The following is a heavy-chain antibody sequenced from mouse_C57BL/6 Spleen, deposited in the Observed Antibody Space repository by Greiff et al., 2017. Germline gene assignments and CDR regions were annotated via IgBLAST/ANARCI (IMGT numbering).Heavy chain of an antibody. D-gene: IGHD2-4*01. CDR2: IYPGSGST. CDR1: GYTFTSYW. J-gene: IGHJ1*03. Sequence: VQLQQPGAELVKPGASVKMSCKASGYTFTSYWITWVKQRPGQGLEWIGDIYPGSGSTNYNEKFKSKATLTVDTSSSTAYMQLSSLTSEDSAVXYCASGYDYFWYFDVWGTGTTVTVSS. V-gene: IGHV1-55*01. CDR3: ASGYDYFWYFDV.